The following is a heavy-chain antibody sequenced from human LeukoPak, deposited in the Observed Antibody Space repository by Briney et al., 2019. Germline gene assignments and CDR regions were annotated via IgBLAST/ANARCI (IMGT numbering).Heavy chain of an antibody. Sequence: ASVKVSCKASGYTFTSYGISWVRQAPGQGLEWMGWISDYNGNTNYEQKLPGRVTMATDTSTSTAYMELRSLRSDDTAVYYCARDLYRDSLPVSWFDPWGQGTLVTVPS. J-gene: IGHJ5*02. CDR3: ARDLYRDSLPVSWFDP. CDR1: GYTFTSYG. CDR2: ISDYNGNT. V-gene: IGHV1-18*01. D-gene: IGHD4-11*01.